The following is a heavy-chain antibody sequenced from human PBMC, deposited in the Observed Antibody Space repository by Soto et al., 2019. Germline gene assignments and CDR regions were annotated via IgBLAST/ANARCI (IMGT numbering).Heavy chain of an antibody. J-gene: IGHJ4*02. CDR2: ITGSGGRT. CDR1: GFTFSSYA. D-gene: IGHD3-22*01. Sequence: GGSLRLSCAASGFTFSSYAMTWVRQAPGKGLEWVSIITGSGGRTYYADSVKGRFTISRDNSKNTLYLQMNSLRAEDAAIYYCAKTTYYYDTNGYYYFDYWGQGTLVTSPQ. CDR3: AKTTYYYDTNGYYYFDY. V-gene: IGHV3-23*01.